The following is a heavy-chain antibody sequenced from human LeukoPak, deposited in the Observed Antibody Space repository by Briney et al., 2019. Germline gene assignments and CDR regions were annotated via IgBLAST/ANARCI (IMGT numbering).Heavy chain of an antibody. V-gene: IGHV1-18*01. CDR3: ARDKWYYDSSGYYYYFDY. J-gene: IGHJ4*02. CDR2: ISAYNGNT. D-gene: IGHD3-22*01. CDR1: GYTFTSYV. Sequence: ASVKVSCKASGYTFTSYVISWVRQAPGQGLEWMGWISAYNGNTNYAQKLQGRVTMTTDTSTSTAYMELRSLRSDDTAVYYCARDKWYYDSSGYYYYFDYWGQGTLVTVSS.